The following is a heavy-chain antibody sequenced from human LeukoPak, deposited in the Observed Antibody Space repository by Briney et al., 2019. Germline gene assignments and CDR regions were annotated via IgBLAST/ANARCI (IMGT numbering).Heavy chain of an antibody. CDR2: INHSGST. V-gene: IGHV4-34*01. J-gene: IGHJ4*02. Sequence: SETLSLTCAVYGGSFSGYYWSWIRQPPGKGLEWIGEINHSGSTNYNPSLKSRVTISVDTSKNQFSLKLSSVTAADTAVYYCARQHYYDSSGYNNYFDYWGQGTLVTVSS. CDR3: ARQHYYDSSGYNNYFDY. CDR1: GGSFSGYY. D-gene: IGHD3-22*01.